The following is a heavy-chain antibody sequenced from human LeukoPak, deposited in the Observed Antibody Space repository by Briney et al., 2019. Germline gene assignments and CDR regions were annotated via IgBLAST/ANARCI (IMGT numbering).Heavy chain of an antibody. CDR2: ISSSSSYI. CDR3: AKEVRSGYGSAFDI. D-gene: IGHD5-12*01. J-gene: IGHJ3*02. Sequence: PGGSLRLSCAASGFTFSSYSMNWVRQAPGKGLEWVSSISSSSSYIYYADSVKGRFTISRDNAKNSLYLQMNSLRAEDTAVYYCAKEVRSGYGSAFDIWGQGTMVTVSS. CDR1: GFTFSSYS. V-gene: IGHV3-21*04.